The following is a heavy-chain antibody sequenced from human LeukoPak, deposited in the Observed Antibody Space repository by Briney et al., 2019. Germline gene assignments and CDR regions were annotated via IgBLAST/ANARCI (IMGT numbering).Heavy chain of an antibody. CDR3: AKPTSGSPTAAGLDY. D-gene: IGHD4-17*01. CDR1: GFTFSSYG. J-gene: IGHJ4*02. Sequence: GGSLRLSCAASGFTFSSYGMYWVRQAPRKGLEWVSYISFSGSNVHYADSVKGRFTISRDNSKSTLFLQMNSLRPEDTAVYYCAKPTSGSPTAAGLDYWGQGTLVTVSS. CDR2: ISFSGSNV. V-gene: IGHV3-30*02.